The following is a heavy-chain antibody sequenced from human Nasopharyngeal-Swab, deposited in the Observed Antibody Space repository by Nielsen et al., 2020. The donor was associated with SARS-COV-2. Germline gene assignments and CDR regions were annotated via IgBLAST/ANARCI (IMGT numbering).Heavy chain of an antibody. V-gene: IGHV3-74*01. J-gene: IGHJ3*01. CDR3: AREGVGGFDV. Sequence: GESLKISWVASGVIFSKHWTHWVRQAPGKGLGWVARVNQDGSRTDYADSVRGRFTISRDNAKNTLYLQMNSLRAEDTAVYYCAREGVGGFDVWGQGTMVTVSS. CDR1: GVIFSKHW. CDR2: VNQDGSRT. D-gene: IGHD2-15*01.